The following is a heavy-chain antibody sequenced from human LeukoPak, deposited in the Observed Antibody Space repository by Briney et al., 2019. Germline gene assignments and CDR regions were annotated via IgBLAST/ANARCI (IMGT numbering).Heavy chain of an antibody. D-gene: IGHD6-6*01. J-gene: IGHJ5*02. CDR3: ARDLGSSSSNWFDP. CDR1: GFTFSDYY. Sequence: GGSLRPSCAASGFTFSDYYMSWIRQAPGKGLEWVSYISSSSSYTNYADSVKGRFTISRDNAKDSLYLQMNSLRAEDTAVYYCARDLGSSSSNWFDPWGQGTLVTVSS. CDR2: ISSSSSYT. V-gene: IGHV3-11*06.